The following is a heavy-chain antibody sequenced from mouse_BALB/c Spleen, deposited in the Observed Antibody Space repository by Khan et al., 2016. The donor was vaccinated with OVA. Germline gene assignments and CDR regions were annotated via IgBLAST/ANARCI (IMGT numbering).Heavy chain of an antibody. CDR3: ARVGLPGDMDY. CDR1: GYTFTNYG. J-gene: IGHJ4*01. V-gene: IGHV9-3-1*01. D-gene: IGHD2-2*01. CDR2: INTYTGET. Sequence: QVQLKESGPELKKPGETVKISCKASGYTFTNYGMNWVKQAPGKGLKWMGFINTYTGETTYADDFKGRFAFSLDTSASTAYLQINNLKNEDTSTYFCARVGLPGDMDYWGQGTSVTVSS.